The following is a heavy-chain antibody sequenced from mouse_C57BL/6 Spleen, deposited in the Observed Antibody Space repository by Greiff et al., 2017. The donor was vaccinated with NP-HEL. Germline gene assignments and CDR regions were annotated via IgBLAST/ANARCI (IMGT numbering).Heavy chain of an antibody. V-gene: IGHV1-61*01. CDR1: GYTFTSYW. D-gene: IGHD3-1*01. CDR2: IYPSDSET. J-gene: IGHJ4*01. CDR3: ARSGGGGAMDY. Sequence: VQLQQPGAELVRPGSSVKLSCKASGYTFTSYWMDWVKQRPGQGLEWIGNIYPSDSETHYNQKFKDKATLTVDKSSSTAYMQLSSLTSEDSAVYYCARSGGGGAMDYWGQGTSVTVSS.